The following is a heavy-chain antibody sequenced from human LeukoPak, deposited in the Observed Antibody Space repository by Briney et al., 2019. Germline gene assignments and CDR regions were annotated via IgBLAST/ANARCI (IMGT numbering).Heavy chain of an antibody. CDR3: SVEYSSSSFGY. Sequence: ASVKVSCKASGYTFTSYDINWVRQATGQGLEWMGWMNPNSGNTGYAQKFQGRATMTRNTSISTAYMELSSLRSEDTAVYYCSVEYSSSSFGYWGQGTLVTVSS. CDR2: MNPNSGNT. CDR1: GYTFTSYD. D-gene: IGHD6-6*01. V-gene: IGHV1-8*01. J-gene: IGHJ4*02.